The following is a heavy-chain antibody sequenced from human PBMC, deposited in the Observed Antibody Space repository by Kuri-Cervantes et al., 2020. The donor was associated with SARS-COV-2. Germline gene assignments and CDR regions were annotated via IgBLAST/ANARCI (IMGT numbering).Heavy chain of an antibody. CDR2: INPNSGGT. D-gene: IGHD2-2*01. CDR1: GYTFTGYY. Sequence: ASVKVSCKASGYTFTGYYMHWVRQAPGQGLEWTGWINPNSGGTNYAQKFQGRVTMTRDTSISTAYMELSRLRSDDTAVYYCARDFSGDIVVVPAIWGQGTLVTVSS. CDR3: ARDFSGDIVVVPAI. V-gene: IGHV1-2*02. J-gene: IGHJ4*02.